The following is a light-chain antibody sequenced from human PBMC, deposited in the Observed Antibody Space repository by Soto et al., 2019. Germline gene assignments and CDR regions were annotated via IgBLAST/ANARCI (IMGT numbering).Light chain of an antibody. CDR3: GSYTVGDTVV. J-gene: IGLJ2*01. CDR1: TTDVGGYDL. Sequence: QSVLTQPPSASGSPGQSVTISCTGTTTDVGGYDLVSWYQQHPGKAPKVIIYEVTKRPSGVPDRFFGSKSGSTASLTVSGLQAEDEAVYYCGSYTVGDTVVFGGGTKVTVL. V-gene: IGLV2-8*01. CDR2: EVT.